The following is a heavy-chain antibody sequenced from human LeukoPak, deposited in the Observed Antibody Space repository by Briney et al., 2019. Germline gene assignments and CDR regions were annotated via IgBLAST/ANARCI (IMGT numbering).Heavy chain of an antibody. CDR3: ARDGSFWRGYPYYFDY. J-gene: IGHJ4*02. CDR1: GFTFSSYG. Sequence: PGGSLRLSCAASGFTFSSYGMHWVRQAPGKGQEWVAIIWYDGSNKYYADSVKGRFTISRDNSKNTLYLQVNSLRAEDTAVYYCARDGSFWRGYPYYFDYWGQGTLVTASS. CDR2: IWYDGSNK. V-gene: IGHV3-33*01. D-gene: IGHD3-3*01.